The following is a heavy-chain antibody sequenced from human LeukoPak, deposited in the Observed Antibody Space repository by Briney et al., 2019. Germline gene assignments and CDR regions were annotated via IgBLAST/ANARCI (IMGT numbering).Heavy chain of an antibody. J-gene: IGHJ4*02. CDR1: GSTFSSYA. CDR3: AKHNLISHYGSGSYYGSSDY. Sequence: GGSLRLSCAASGSTFSSYAMSWVRQASGKGLEWVSAISGSGGSTYYADSVKGRFTISRDNSKNTLYLQMNSLRAEDTAVYYCAKHNLISHYGSGSYYGSSDYWGQGTLVTVSS. D-gene: IGHD3-10*01. CDR2: ISGSGGST. V-gene: IGHV3-23*01.